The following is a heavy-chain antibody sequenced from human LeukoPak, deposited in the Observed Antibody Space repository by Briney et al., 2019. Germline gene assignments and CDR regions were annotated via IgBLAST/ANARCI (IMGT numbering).Heavy chain of an antibody. CDR2: IYTSGST. CDR3: ARDLGTYSYDIIGYREA. V-gene: IGHV4-4*07. Sequence: SETLSLTCTVSGGSISSYYWSWIRQPAGKGLEWIGRIYTSGSTNYNPSLKSRVTMSVDTSKNRFSLKLSSETAADTAVYYCARDLGTYSYDIIGYREAWGQGTLVTVSS. CDR1: GGSISSYY. D-gene: IGHD3-22*01. J-gene: IGHJ4*02.